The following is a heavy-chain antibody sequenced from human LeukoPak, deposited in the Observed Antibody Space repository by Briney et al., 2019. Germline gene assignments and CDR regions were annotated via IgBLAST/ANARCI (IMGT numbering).Heavy chain of an antibody. CDR3: AKDPDSGSYPWD. D-gene: IGHD1-26*01. J-gene: IGHJ4*02. CDR1: GFTFRSYG. V-gene: IGHV3-30*02. Sequence: SGGSLRLSCAASGFTFRSYGMHWVRQAPGKGLEWVAFIWYDGSNKYYGDSVKGRFSISRDNSKNTLYLQMNSLRGEDAAAYYCAKDPDSGSYPWDWGQGTLVTVSS. CDR2: IWYDGSNK.